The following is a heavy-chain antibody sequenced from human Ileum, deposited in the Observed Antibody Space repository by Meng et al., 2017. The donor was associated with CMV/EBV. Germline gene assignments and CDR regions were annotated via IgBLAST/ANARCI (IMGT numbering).Heavy chain of an antibody. CDR1: GGSISGYD. D-gene: IGHD2-2*01. CDR3: ARGSSSWAFDY. J-gene: IGHJ4*02. Sequence: QVQLQESGPGLVKPSETLSLTCTVSGGSISGYDWSWIRQPATKGLEWIGRVYSSGSTDYNPSLQSRVTMSVDTSKNQFSLKLSSVTAADTAVYYCARGSSSWAFDYWGQGTLVTVSS. CDR2: VYSSGST. V-gene: IGHV4-4*07.